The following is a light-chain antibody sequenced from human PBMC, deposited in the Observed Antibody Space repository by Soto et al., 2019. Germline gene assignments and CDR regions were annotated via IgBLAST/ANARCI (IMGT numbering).Light chain of an antibody. CDR2: GDS. CDR3: QQYGSSPPT. V-gene: IGKV3-20*01. CDR1: QSVSANY. Sequence: EIVLTQSPGTLSLSPGERATLSCRASQSVSANYLAWYQQKPGQAPRFLIYGDSSRPTGIPDRFSGSGSGTDFTITISRLETEDFPVYYCQQYGSSPPTFGQGTKVEIK. J-gene: IGKJ1*01.